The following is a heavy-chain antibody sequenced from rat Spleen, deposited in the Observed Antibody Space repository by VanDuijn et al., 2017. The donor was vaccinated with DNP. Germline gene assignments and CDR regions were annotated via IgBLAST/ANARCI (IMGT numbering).Heavy chain of an antibody. CDR2: ITNSGGST. CDR1: GFTFSDYY. CDR3: TKNTGYYFDY. J-gene: IGHJ2*01. Sequence: EVQLVESGGGLVQPGRSLKLSCVASGFTFSDYYMAWVRQAPTKGLEWVASITNSGGSTYYPDSVKGRFTISRDNTKSSLDLQMNSLKSEDTATYFCTKNTGYYFDYWGQGVMVTVSS. V-gene: IGHV5-20*01. D-gene: IGHD4-2*01.